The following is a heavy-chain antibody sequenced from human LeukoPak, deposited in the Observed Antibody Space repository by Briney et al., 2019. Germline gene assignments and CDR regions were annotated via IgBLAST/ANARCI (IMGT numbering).Heavy chain of an antibody. CDR1: GGSISSYY. J-gene: IGHJ4*02. D-gene: IGHD2-2*01. CDR3: ARGGQLLWVDY. V-gene: IGHV4-59*01. CDR2: IHYSGST. Sequence: SETLSLTCTVSGGSISSYYWSWVRQPPGKGLEWIGYIHYSGSTKYNPSLKSRVTISVDTSKNQFSLKLSSATAADTAVYYCARGGQLLWVDYWGQGALVTVSS.